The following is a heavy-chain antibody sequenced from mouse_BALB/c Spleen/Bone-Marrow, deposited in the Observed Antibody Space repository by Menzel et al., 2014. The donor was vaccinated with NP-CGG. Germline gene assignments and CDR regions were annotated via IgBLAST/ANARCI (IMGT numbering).Heavy chain of an antibody. Sequence: EVKVVESGGGLVQPGGSLKLSCAASGFTSSSYGMSWVRQTPDKRLELVASINSNGGSAYYPDSVKGRFTISRDNAKNTLSLQMSSLKSEDTAMYYCARGNYGNYVDYFDYWGQGTTLTVSS. CDR1: GFTSSSYG. D-gene: IGHD2-1*01. CDR2: INSNGGSA. J-gene: IGHJ2*01. V-gene: IGHV5-6-3*01. CDR3: ARGNYGNYVDYFDY.